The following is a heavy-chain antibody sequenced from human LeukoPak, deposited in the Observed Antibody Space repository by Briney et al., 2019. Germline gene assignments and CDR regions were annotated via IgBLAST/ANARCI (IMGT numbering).Heavy chain of an antibody. J-gene: IGHJ4*02. CDR1: GGSTSSGSYY. Sequence: SETLSLTCTVSGGSTSSGSYYWSWIRQPAGKGLEWIGRIYTSGSTNYNPFLKSRVTISVDTSKNQFSLKLSSVTAADTAVYYCASRYDSSENWGQGTLVTVSS. CDR3: ASRYDSSEN. V-gene: IGHV4-61*02. CDR2: IYTSGST. D-gene: IGHD3-22*01.